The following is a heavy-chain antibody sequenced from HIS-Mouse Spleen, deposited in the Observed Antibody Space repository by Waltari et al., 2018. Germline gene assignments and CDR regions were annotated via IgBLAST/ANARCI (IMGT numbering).Heavy chain of an antibody. V-gene: IGHV1-18*01. Sequence: QVQLVQSGAEVKKPGASVKVPCKASGYTFNSYGISRVRQAPGQGLEWMGWISAYNVNTNYAQKLQGRVTMTTDTSTSTAYMELRSLRSDDTAVYYCARGQQLVWANWFDPWGQGTLVTVSS. CDR2: ISAYNVNT. CDR3: ARGQQLVWANWFDP. J-gene: IGHJ5*02. D-gene: IGHD6-13*01. CDR1: GYTFNSYG.